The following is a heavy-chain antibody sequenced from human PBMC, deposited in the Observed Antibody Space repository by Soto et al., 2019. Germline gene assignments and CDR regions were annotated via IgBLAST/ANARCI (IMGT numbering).Heavy chain of an antibody. CDR3: ARGSRVLDPP. CDR1: GYSFTNYD. CDR2: MNPNSGNT. J-gene: IGHJ5*02. Sequence: ASVKVSCKASGYSFTNYDINWVRQATGQGLEWMGWMNPNSGNTGYAQKFQGRVTMTRNTSINTAYMELSSLRFEDTAVYYCARGSRVLDPPWGEGTLVTVSS. V-gene: IGHV1-8*01.